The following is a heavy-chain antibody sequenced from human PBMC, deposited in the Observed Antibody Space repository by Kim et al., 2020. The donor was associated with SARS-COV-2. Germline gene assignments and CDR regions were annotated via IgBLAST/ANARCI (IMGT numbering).Heavy chain of an antibody. CDR1: GYSFTNYA. Sequence: ASVKVSCKASGYSFTNYAMNWVRQAPGQGLEWMGWINTKTGNPTYARDFTGRFGFSLDTSDSTAYLQLSSLTAEDTSVYYCAKDGRGAEADPAYCNFDLWGRGTLVTVSS. J-gene: IGHJ2*01. CDR2: INTKTGNP. CDR3: AKDGRGAEADPAYCNFDL. V-gene: IGHV7-4-1*02. D-gene: IGHD6-13*01.